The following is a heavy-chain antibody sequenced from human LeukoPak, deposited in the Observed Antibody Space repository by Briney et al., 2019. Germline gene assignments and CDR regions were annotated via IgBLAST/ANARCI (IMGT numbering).Heavy chain of an antibody. CDR1: GFTFSNYA. J-gene: IGHJ4*02. V-gene: IGHV3-66*01. Sequence: PGGSLRLSCGVSGFTFSNYAMSWVRQAPGKGLEWVSLIFSHGETSYADSVKGRFTISRDNSKNTLYLQMNGLRVEDTAVYYCARDPPAVSINTYAWGQGTLVTVSS. D-gene: IGHD2-8*01. CDR2: IFSHGET. CDR3: ARDPPAVSINTYA.